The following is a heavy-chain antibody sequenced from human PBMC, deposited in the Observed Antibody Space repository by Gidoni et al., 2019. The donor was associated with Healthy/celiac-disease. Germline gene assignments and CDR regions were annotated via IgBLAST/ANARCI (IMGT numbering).Heavy chain of an antibody. CDR1: GYSFTTYW. J-gene: IGHJ2*01. Sequence: EVQLVQSGAEVKKRGSSLKISCKGSGYSFTTYWIGWGRQMPGKGLEWMGLIYPGDSDTRYSPSFQGQVTISADKSISTAYLQWSSLKASDTAMYYCARQGCSGGSCYSAVGYFDLWGRGTLVTVSS. D-gene: IGHD2-15*01. CDR3: ARQGCSGGSCYSAVGYFDL. CDR2: IYPGDSDT. V-gene: IGHV5-51*01.